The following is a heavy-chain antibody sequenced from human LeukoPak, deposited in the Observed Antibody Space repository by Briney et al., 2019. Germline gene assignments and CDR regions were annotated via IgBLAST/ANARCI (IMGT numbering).Heavy chain of an antibody. CDR3: ARGDDSSGYVGDY. CDR2: INAGNGNT. V-gene: IGHV1-3*01. J-gene: IGHJ4*02. CDR1: GYTFTSYA. Sequence: ASVKVSCTASGYTFTSYAMHWVRQAPGQRLEWMGWINAGNGNTKYSQKFQGRVTITRDTSASTAYMELSSLRSEDTAVYYCARGDDSSGYVGDYWGQGTLVTVSS. D-gene: IGHD3-22*01.